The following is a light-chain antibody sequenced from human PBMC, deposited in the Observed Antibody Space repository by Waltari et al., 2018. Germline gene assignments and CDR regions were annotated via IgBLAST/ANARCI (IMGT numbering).Light chain of an antibody. CDR2: AAS. Sequence: DIQMTQSPSSLSASVGDRVTITCRASQRISSYLNWYQQKPGKAPKLLIYAASSLESGVPSRFSGSGFGTDFTLTINSLQAEDYAAYYCQQTYNNFRTFGQGTKVDVK. V-gene: IGKV1-39*01. CDR3: QQTYNNFRT. CDR1: QRISSY. J-gene: IGKJ1*01.